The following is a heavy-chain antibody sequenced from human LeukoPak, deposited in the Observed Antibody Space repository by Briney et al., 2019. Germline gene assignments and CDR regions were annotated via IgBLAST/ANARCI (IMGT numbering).Heavy chain of an antibody. CDR2: IYYSGGT. CDR1: GGSISSYY. J-gene: IGHJ4*02. Sequence: PSETLSLACNVSGGSISSYYWSWIRQPPGKGLEWIGYIYYSGGTNYNPSLKSRVTISVDTSKNQFSLKLSSVTAADTAVYYCARGGGSRYYDSSGYVYYFDYWGQGTLVTVSS. CDR3: ARGGGSRYYDSSGYVYYFDY. D-gene: IGHD3-22*01. V-gene: IGHV4-59*01.